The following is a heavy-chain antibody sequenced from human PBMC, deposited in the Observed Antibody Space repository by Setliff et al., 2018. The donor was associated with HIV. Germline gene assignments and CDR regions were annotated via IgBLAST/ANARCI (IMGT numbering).Heavy chain of an antibody. J-gene: IGHJ4*02. CDR3: ASHSFGISPPGKD. CDR1: GFTFNNSHW. D-gene: IGHD3-16*01. CDR2: ISDDGTST. V-gene: IGHV3-74*01. Sequence: GGSLRLSCAASGFTFNNSHWMHWVRQAPGKGLMWVSHISDDGTSTSYADSVKGRFIMSRDIAKNAVYLQISSLSVEDTAIYYCASHSFGISPPGKDWGQGTLVTVSS.